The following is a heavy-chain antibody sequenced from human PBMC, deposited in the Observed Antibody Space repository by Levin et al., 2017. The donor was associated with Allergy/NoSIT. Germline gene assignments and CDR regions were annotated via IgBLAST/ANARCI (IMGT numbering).Heavy chain of an antibody. J-gene: IGHJ6*02. D-gene: IGHD4-23*01. CDR3: ARDRGLRWGFYYYGMDV. Sequence: TGGSLRLSCAASGFTFSSYWMSWVRQAPGKGLEWVANIKQDGSEKYYVDSVKGRFTISRDNAKNSLYLQMNSLRAEDTAVYYCARDRGLRWGFYYYGMDVWGQGTTVTVSS. CDR1: GFTFSSYW. V-gene: IGHV3-7*01. CDR2: IKQDGSEK.